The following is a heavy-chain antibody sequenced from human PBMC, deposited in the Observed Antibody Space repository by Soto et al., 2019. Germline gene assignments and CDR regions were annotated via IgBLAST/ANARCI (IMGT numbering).Heavy chain of an antibody. CDR2: ISAYNGNT. CDR3: ARERRFLMDV. CDR1: GSTFTSYG. V-gene: IGHV1-18*01. J-gene: IGHJ6*02. D-gene: IGHD3-3*01. Sequence: AAVKVSCKPSGSTFTSYGIICVRQAPGQGLEWMGWISAYNGNTDYAQKLQGRVTMTTDTSTSTAYMELRSLRSDDTAVYYCARERRFLMDVWGQGTTVTVSS.